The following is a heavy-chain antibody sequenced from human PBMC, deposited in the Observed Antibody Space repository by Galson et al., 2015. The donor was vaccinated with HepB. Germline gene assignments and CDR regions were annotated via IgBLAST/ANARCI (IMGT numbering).Heavy chain of an antibody. V-gene: IGHV1-18*04. CDR1: GYTFTSYG. CDR2: ISAYNGNT. D-gene: IGHD4-17*01. Sequence: SVKVSCKASGYTFTSYGISWVRQAPGQGLEWMGWISAYNGNTNYAQKLQGRVTMTTDTSTSTAYMELRSLRSDDTAVYYCASQIGRHDFGARYYFDYWGQGNLVTVSS. CDR3: ASQIGRHDFGARYYFDY. J-gene: IGHJ4*02.